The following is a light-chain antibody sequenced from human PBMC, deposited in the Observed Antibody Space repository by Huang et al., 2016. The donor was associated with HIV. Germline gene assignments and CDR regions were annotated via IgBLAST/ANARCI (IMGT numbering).Light chain of an antibody. V-gene: IGKV3-11*01. CDR3: QQRFT. CDR1: KNISSF. CDR2: GAS. J-gene: IGKJ3*01. Sequence: EIVLTQSPTTLSLSPGGRATLSCRASKNISSFLAWYQQGAGQAPRLLIYGASKRATGIPARFSGSGSGTEFTLTINNLEPGDFAVYYCQQRFTFGPGTKVDIK.